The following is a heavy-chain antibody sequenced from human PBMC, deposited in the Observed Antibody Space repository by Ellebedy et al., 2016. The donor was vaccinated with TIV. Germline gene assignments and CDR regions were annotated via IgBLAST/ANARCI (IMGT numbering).Heavy chain of an antibody. V-gene: IGHV1-18*01. CDR2: ISVYNGNT. CDR1: GYTFTNYG. J-gene: IGHJ4*02. Sequence: AASVKVSCKASGYTFTNYGISWVRQAPGQGLEWMGWISVYNGNTNYAQKPQGRVTMTTDTSTSTAYMELRSLRSDDTAVYYCAREGGAYYFDYWGQGTLVTVSS. CDR3: AREGGAYYFDY. D-gene: IGHD1-26*01.